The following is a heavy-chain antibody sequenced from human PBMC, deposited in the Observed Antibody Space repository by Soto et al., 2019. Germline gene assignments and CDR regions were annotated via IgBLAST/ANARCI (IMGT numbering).Heavy chain of an antibody. J-gene: IGHJ5*01. CDR2: INPNSGGT. CDR3: ARGREMLGYCIICRCYTPLSWFDS. D-gene: IGHD2-2*02. Sequence: ASVKVSCKASGYTFTGYYMHWVRQAPGQGLEWMGWINPNSGGTNYAQKFQGWVTMTRDTSISTAYMELSRLRSDDTAVYYCARGREMLGYCIICRCYTPLSWFDSWGQGTLVTLFS. V-gene: IGHV1-2*04. CDR1: GYTFTGYY.